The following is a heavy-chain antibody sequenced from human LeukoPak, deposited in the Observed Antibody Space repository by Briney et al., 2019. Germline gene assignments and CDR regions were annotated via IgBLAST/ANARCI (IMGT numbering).Heavy chain of an antibody. CDR2: ISSSSSHI. D-gene: IGHD6-6*01. CDR1: GFTFSSNS. CDR3: ARGPPADWGSSPTYFDY. V-gene: IGHV3-21*01. Sequence: PGGSLSFSGAASGFTFSSNSRNWVGQAPGKGWEWVSSISSSSSHIYYADSVKGRFTISRDNAKNSLYLQMNSLRAEDTAVYYCARGPPADWGSSPTYFDYWGQGTLVTVSS. J-gene: IGHJ4*02.